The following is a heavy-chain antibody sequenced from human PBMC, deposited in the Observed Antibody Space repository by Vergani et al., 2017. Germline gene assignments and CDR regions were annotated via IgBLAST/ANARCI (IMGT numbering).Heavy chain of an antibody. J-gene: IGHJ4*02. CDR1: GESFSSFY. Sequence: QVQLQQWGAGVVKPSGTLSLTCAVFGESFSSFYWSWIRQPPGKGLEWIGEINNDGHTNYNPSPESRVTVSRDTAKNQFSLNLMSVSAADTAMYYCAVRPRVNLVGGGIVTKRTFDYWRQGSLVTVSS. CDR3: AVRPRVNLVGGGIVTKRTFDY. V-gene: IGHV4-34*02. CDR2: INNDGHT. D-gene: IGHD2-8*02.